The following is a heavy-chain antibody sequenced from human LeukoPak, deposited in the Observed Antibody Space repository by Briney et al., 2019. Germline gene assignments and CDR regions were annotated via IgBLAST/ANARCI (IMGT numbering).Heavy chain of an antibody. CDR2: ISGYNGHT. D-gene: IGHD6-19*01. CDR3: ARGPGIAVAGVFDY. CDR1: GYTFTSYG. V-gene: IGHV1-18*04. Sequence: GASVKVSCKASGYTFTSYGINWVRQAPGQGLEWMGWISGYNGHTNYVQKIQGRVTMTTDTSTNTAYMELRSLRSDDTAVYYCARGPGIAVAGVFDYWGQGSLVTVSS. J-gene: IGHJ4*02.